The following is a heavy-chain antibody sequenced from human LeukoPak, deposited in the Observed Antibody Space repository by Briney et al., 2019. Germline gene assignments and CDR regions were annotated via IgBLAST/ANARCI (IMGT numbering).Heavy chain of an antibody. J-gene: IGHJ4*02. V-gene: IGHV3-30*02. CDR2: IRYDGSNK. Sequence: GGXXXXSCAASGFTFSSYGMHWVRQAPGKGLEWVAFIRYDGSNKYYADSVKGRFTISRDNSKKTLYLQMNSLRAEDTAVYYCAKCIGGAPYYFDYWGQGTLVTVSS. CDR1: GFTFSSYG. CDR3: AKCIGGAPYYFDY. D-gene: IGHD1-26*01.